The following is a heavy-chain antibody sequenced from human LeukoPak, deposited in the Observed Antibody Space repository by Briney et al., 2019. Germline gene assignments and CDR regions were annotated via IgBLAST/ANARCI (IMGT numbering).Heavy chain of an antibody. J-gene: IGHJ4*02. CDR2: IIPVFRTA. CDR1: GGDFSTFG. Sequence: ASVKVSCKASGGDFSTFGIHWVRQAPGQGFEWMGGIIPVFRTANYAQKWKGRVTITVDESSTTAYMELSSLRSEDTAVYYCARLPLGYTYGYWGQGTLVTVSS. CDR3: ARLPLGYTYGY. V-gene: IGHV1-69*13. D-gene: IGHD5-12*01.